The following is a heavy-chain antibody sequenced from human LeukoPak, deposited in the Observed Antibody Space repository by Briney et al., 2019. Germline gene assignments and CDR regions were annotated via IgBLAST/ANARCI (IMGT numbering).Heavy chain of an antibody. CDR2: ISGGGAST. V-gene: IGHV3-23*01. Sequence: GGTLRLSCAASGFTFSSFGMNWVRQTPWKGLEWVSSISGGGASTYYADSVKGRFTISRDNSKNTLCLQMNSLRAEDTAVYYCAKVGQQLDYMDVWGKGTTVTISS. J-gene: IGHJ6*03. CDR1: GFTFSSFG. D-gene: IGHD6-13*01. CDR3: AKVGQQLDYMDV.